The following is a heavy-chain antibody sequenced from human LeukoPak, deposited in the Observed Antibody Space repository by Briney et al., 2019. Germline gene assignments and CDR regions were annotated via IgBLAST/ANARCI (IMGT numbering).Heavy chain of an antibody. V-gene: IGHV1-2*02. CDR3: ASCDYYDSSGYMNL. D-gene: IGHD3-22*01. J-gene: IGHJ4*02. Sequence: GASVKVSCKASGYTFTGYYMHWVRQAPGQGLEWMGWINPNSGGTNYAQKFQGRVTMTRDTSISTAYMELSRLRSDDTAVYYCASCDYYDSSGYMNLRGQGTLVTVSS. CDR1: GYTFTGYY. CDR2: INPNSGGT.